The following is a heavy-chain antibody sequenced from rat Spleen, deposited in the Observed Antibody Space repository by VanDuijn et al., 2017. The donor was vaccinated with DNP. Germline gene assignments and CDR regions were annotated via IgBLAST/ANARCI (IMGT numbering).Heavy chain of an antibody. J-gene: IGHJ4*01. CDR2: ITSSGGNT. CDR1: GFSFSNHG. CDR3: TTGAGSP. Sequence: EVQVVESGGGLVQPGKSLKLSCAASGFSFSNHGMAWIRQVPGKGLEWVASITSSGGNTFYPDSVKGRFTISRDNAKSTLYLQMDSLRSEDTATYYCTTGAGSPWGQGTSVTVSS. D-gene: IGHD1-4*01. V-gene: IGHV5S13*01.